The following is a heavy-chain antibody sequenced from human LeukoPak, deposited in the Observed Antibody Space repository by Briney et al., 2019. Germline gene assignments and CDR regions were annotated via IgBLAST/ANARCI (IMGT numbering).Heavy chain of an antibody. D-gene: IGHD2-8*01. J-gene: IGHJ3*02. V-gene: IGHV3-23*01. Sequence: GGSLRLSCAGSGFTFSNYAMTWVRQAPGKGLEWVSTIGGGPVYYADSVKGRFTISRDDSKNTLFLQMNSLRAEDTAIYYCAKDSYSHNGIYDALDIWGQGTMVTVSS. CDR2: IGGGPV. CDR1: GFTFSNYA. CDR3: AKDSYSHNGIYDALDI.